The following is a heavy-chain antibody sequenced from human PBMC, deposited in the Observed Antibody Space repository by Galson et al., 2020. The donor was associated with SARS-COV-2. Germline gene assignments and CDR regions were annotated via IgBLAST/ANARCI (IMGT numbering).Heavy chain of an antibody. Sequence: GESLKISCAASGFTFSYYGIHWARQAPGKGLEWLTFIRNDGSEKWYADSVKGRFTTSRDNSMDTVYLEMNTLRPEDTACYYCVKDYGLGSHSFDYWGQGTLVTVSS. J-gene: IGHJ4*02. D-gene: IGHD3-10*01. V-gene: IGHV3-30*02. CDR1: GFTFSYYG. CDR2: IRNDGSEK. CDR3: VKDYGLGSHSFDY.